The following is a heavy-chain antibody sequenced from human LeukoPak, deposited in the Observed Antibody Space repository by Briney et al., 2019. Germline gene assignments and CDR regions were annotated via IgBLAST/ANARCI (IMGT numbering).Heavy chain of an antibody. D-gene: IGHD2-2*01. CDR1: GYSFTSYW. J-gene: IGHJ4*02. CDR3: ARPYCSSTSCYGYFDY. V-gene: IGHV5-51*01. CDR2: IYPGDSDT. Sequence: GESLQISCKGSGYSFTSYWIGWVRQLPGKGLEWMGIIYPGDSDTRYGPSFQGQVTISADKSISTAYLQWSSLKASDTAMYYCARPYCSSTSCYGYFDYWGQGTLVTVSS.